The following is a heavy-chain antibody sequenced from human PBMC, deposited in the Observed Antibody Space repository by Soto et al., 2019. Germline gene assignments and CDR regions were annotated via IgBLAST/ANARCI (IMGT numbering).Heavy chain of an antibody. CDR1: GGSISSGGYY. CDR3: ARWEWELLINWFDP. Sequence: NPSETLSLTCTVSGGSISSGGYYWSWIRQHPGKGLEWIGYIYYSGSTYYNPSLKSRVTISVDTSKNQFSLKLSSVTAADTAVYYCARWEWELLINWFDPWGQGTLVTVSS. J-gene: IGHJ5*02. CDR2: IYYSGST. V-gene: IGHV4-31*03. D-gene: IGHD1-26*01.